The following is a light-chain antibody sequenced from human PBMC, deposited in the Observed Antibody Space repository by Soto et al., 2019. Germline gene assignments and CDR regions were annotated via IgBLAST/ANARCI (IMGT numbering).Light chain of an antibody. CDR3: QQYGSSPPYT. CDR2: GAS. Sequence: EIELTQSPGTLSLSPGERATLSCRASQSVSSSYLAWYQQKPGQAPRLLIYGASSRATGIPDRFSGSGSATDFTLTISRLEPEDFAVYYCQQYGSSPPYTFGQGTKLEIK. CDR1: QSVSSSY. V-gene: IGKV3-20*01. J-gene: IGKJ2*01.